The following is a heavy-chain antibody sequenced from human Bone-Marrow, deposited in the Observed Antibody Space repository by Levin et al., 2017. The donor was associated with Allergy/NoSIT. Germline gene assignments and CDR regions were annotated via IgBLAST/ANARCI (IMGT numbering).Heavy chain of an antibody. J-gene: IGHJ6*02. CDR3: ARAGRLGELSGYYYGMDV. V-gene: IGHV3-13*01. Sequence: GGSLRLSCAASGFTFSSYDMHWVRQATGKGLEWVSAIGTAGDTYYPGSVKGRFTISRENAKNSLYLQMNSLRAGDTAVYYCARAGRLGELSGYYYGMDVWGQGTTVTVSS. D-gene: IGHD3-16*02. CDR1: GFTFSSYD. CDR2: IGTAGDT.